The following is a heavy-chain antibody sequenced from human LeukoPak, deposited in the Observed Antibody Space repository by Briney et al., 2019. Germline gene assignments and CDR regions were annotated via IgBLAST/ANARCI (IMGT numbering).Heavy chain of an antibody. Sequence: GGSLRLSCAASGFTFSTYSINWVRRAPGKGLEWVSSISSSSSYISYADSLKGRFTISRDNAKNSLYLQMNSLRAEDTAVYYCARDPGVAAALYYFDYWGQGTLVTVSS. CDR3: ARDPGVAAALYYFDY. D-gene: IGHD6-13*01. CDR2: ISSSSSYI. CDR1: GFTFSTYS. V-gene: IGHV3-21*01. J-gene: IGHJ4*02.